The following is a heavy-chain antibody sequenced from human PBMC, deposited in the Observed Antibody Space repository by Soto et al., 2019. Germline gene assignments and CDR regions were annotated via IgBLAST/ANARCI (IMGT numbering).Heavy chain of an antibody. Sequence: TLSLTCTVSGGSISSSSYYWGWIRQPPGKGLEWIGSIYYSGSTYYNPSLKSRVTISVDTSKNQFSLKLSSVTAADTAVYYCARSITFGGVIVKALYYYGMDVWGQGTTVTVSS. CDR3: ARSITFGGVIVKALYYYGMDV. CDR2: IYYSGST. J-gene: IGHJ6*02. CDR1: GGSISSSSYY. V-gene: IGHV4-39*01. D-gene: IGHD3-16*02.